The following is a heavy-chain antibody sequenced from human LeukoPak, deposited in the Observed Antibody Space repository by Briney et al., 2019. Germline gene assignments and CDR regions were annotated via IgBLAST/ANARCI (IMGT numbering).Heavy chain of an antibody. CDR1: GFTFRSYE. J-gene: IGHJ4*02. D-gene: IGHD3-16*01. V-gene: IGHV3-48*03. Sequence: GGSLTLSCEDSGFTFRSYEMNWVRQAPGKGLEWIAYLSSSGSAFSYADSVKGRFTIARDNAKNTLYLQMNSLRVEDTAVYYCVCLGLGGLSLDWGQGTLVTVSS. CDR2: LSSSGSAF. CDR3: VCLGLGGLSLD.